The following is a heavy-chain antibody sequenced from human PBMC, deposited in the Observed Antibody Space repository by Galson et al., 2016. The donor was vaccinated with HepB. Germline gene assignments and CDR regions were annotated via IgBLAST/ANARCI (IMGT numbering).Heavy chain of an antibody. Sequence: SLRLSCAATGFTLSSYTVNWVRQAPGKGLEWVSSISSANDYTYYADSVKGRFTLPRDNAKNSVYLLMNSLRAEDTAVYYCAGGQRGTVVRGLIRVYFGYWGQGALVTVSS. CDR2: ISSANDYT. V-gene: IGHV3-21*01. J-gene: IGHJ4*02. D-gene: IGHD3-10*01. CDR1: GFTLSSYT. CDR3: AGGQRGTVVRGLIRVYFGY.